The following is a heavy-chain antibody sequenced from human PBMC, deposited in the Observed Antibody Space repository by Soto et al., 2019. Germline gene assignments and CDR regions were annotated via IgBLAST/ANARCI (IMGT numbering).Heavy chain of an antibody. Sequence: QVQLVESGGGVVQPGRSLRLSCAASGFTFSSYAMHWVRQAPGKGLEWVAVISYDGSNKYYADSVKGRFTISRDNSKNTLYLQMNSLRAEDTAVYYCARVNLARAFDYWGQGTLVTVSS. CDR2: ISYDGSNK. CDR1: GFTFSSYA. CDR3: ARVNLARAFDY. J-gene: IGHJ4*02. V-gene: IGHV3-30-3*01.